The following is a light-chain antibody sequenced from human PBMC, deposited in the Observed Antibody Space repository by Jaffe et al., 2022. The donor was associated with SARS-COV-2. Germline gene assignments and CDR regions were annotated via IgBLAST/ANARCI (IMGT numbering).Light chain of an antibody. CDR1: SSDVGSYNL. Sequence: QSALTQPASVSGSLGQSITISCTGTSSDVGSYNLVSWYQQSPGKAPKLIVFEGTKRPSGVSNRFSGSKSGNTASLTISGLQAEDEADYYCCSYAGSSTFVLGTGTKVTVL. CDR3: CSYAGSSTFV. J-gene: IGLJ1*01. V-gene: IGLV2-23*01. CDR2: EGT.